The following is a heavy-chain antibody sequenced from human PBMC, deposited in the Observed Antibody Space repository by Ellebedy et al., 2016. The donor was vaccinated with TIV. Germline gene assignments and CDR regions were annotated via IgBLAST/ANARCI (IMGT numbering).Heavy chain of an antibody. D-gene: IGHD5-24*01. CDR2: IDTGGYS. J-gene: IGHJ4*02. Sequence: GESLKISCATSGFTLSTHSMNWVRQAPGKGLEWISSIDTGGYSYYAESVKGRFTISRDNAKNLLYVQMNSLRVEDTAVYFCVRESTIEWLDYWGQGTLVTVSS. CDR3: VRESTIEWLDY. CDR1: GFTLSTHS. V-gene: IGHV3-21*01.